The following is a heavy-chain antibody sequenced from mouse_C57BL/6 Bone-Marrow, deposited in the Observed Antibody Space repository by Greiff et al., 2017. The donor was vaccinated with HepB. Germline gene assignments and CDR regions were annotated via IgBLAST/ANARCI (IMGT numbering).Heavy chain of an antibody. D-gene: IGHD1-1*01. Sequence: VKLVESGPELARPWASVKISCQAFYTFSRRVHFAIRDTNYWMQWVKQRPGQGLEWIGAIYPGNGETSYNQKFKGKATLTADKSSSTAYMKLSSLTSEDSSVYDCAWYYYGSSYWGQGTTLTVSS. CDR3: SEDSSVYDCAWYYYGSSY. V-gene: IGHV1-87*01. CDR1: YTFSRRVH. CDR2: GQGLEWIG. J-gene: IGHJ2*01.